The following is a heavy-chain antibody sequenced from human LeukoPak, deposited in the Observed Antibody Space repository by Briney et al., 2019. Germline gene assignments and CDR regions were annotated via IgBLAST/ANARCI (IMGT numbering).Heavy chain of an antibody. CDR1: GFTFSSYA. V-gene: IGHV3-23*01. D-gene: IGHD1-26*01. CDR2: ISGSGGST. CDR3: ASSGWELLLLY. Sequence: GGSLRLSCAASGFTFSSYAMSWVRQAPGKGLEWVSAISGSGGSTYYADSVKGRFTISRDNAKNSLYLQMNSLRAEDTAVYYCASSGWELLLLYWGQGTLVTVSS. J-gene: IGHJ4*02.